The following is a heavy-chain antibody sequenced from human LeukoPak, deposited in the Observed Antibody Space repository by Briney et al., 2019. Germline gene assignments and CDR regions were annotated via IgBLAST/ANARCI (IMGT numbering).Heavy chain of an antibody. CDR3: VKDGHYPDNSGYYYEDS. Sequence: GGSLRLSCAASGFPFTIAWMNWVRQAPGKGLEWVSLISGSGDAYDADSVQGRFTISRDNSKNTLYLQMNSLRAEDTAVYYCVKDGHYPDNSGYYYEDSWGQGTLVTVSS. V-gene: IGHV3-23*01. D-gene: IGHD3-22*01. CDR2: ISGSGDA. CDR1: GFPFTIAW. J-gene: IGHJ4*02.